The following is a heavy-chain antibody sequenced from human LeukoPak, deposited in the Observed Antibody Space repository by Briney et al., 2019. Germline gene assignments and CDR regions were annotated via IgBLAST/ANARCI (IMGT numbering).Heavy chain of an antibody. J-gene: IGHJ4*02. D-gene: IGHD4-23*01. Sequence: PSETLSLTCAVYGGSFSGYYWSWIRQPPGKGLEWIGEINHSGSTNYNPSLKSRVTISVDTSKNQFSLKLSSVTAADTAVYYCAMYSDYGGGVWGQGTLVSVSS. V-gene: IGHV4-34*01. CDR2: INHSGST. CDR3: AMYSDYGGGV. CDR1: GGSFSGYY.